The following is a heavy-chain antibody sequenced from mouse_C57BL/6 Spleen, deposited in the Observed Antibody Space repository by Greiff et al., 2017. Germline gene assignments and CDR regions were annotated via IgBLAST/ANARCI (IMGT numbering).Heavy chain of an antibody. CDR1: GYTFTSYW. D-gene: IGHD2-1*01. V-gene: IGHV1-64*01. CDR2: IHPNSGST. Sequence: VQLQQPGAELVKPGASVKLSCKASGYTFTSYWMHWVKQRPGQGLEWIGMIHPNSGSTNYNEKFKSKATLTVDKSSSTAYMQLSSLTSEDSAVYYCASLYYGNYVNFDYWGQGTTLTVSS. J-gene: IGHJ2*01. CDR3: ASLYYGNYVNFDY.